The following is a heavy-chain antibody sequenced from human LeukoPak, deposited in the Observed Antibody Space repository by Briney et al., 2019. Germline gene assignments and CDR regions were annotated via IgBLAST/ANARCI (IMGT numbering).Heavy chain of an antibody. D-gene: IGHD6-13*01. J-gene: IGHJ5*02. V-gene: IGHV1-18*01. CDR2: ISAYSGDT. CDR3: ARMWSTATSGWNWFDP. CDR1: GYTFTSYG. Sequence: GASVKVSCKASGYTFTSYGISWVRQAPGQGLEWMGWISAYSGDTNYAQKFQGRVTMTRDTSISTAYMELSSLRSDDTAMYYCARMWSTATSGWNWFDPWGQGTLVTVSS.